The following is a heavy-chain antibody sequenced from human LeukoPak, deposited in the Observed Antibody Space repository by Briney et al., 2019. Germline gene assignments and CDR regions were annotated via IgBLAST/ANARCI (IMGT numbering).Heavy chain of an antibody. V-gene: IGHV3-23*01. CDR3: AKGGRFLEWTIDY. D-gene: IGHD3-3*01. CDR2: ISGSGGST. J-gene: IGHJ4*02. Sequence: SGGSLRLSCAASGFTFSSYAMSWVRQAPGKGLEWVSAISGSGGSTYYADSVKGRFTISRDNSKNTLYLQMNSLRAEDTAVYYYAKGGRFLEWTIDYWGQGTLVTVSS. CDR1: GFTFSSYA.